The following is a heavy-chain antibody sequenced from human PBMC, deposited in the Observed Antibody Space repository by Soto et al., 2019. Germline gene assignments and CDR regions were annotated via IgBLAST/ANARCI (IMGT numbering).Heavy chain of an antibody. D-gene: IGHD2-8*01. V-gene: IGHV4-34*01. CDR2: INHSGST. Sequence: SETLSLTCAVYGGSFSGYYWSWIRQPPGKGLEWIGEINHSGSTNYNPSLKSRVTISVDTSKNQFSLKLSSVTAADTAVYYCARGRMRSPSYYYYYYMDVWGKGTTVTVSS. J-gene: IGHJ6*03. CDR3: ARGRMRSPSYYYYYYMDV. CDR1: GGSFSGYY.